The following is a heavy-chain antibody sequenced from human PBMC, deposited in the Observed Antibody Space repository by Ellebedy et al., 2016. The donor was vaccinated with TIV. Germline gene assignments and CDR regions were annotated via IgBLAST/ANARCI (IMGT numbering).Heavy chain of an antibody. Sequence: MPSETLSLTCAVSGGSISSSNWWRWVRQPPGKGLEWIGEIYHSGSTNYNPSLTSRLTISVDKSKNQLSLKLSSVTAADTAVYYCARGKNSGSYLSLDYWGQGTLVTVSS. CDR3: ARGKNSGSYLSLDY. J-gene: IGHJ4*02. CDR2: IYHSGST. V-gene: IGHV4-4*02. CDR1: GGSISSSNW. D-gene: IGHD1-26*01.